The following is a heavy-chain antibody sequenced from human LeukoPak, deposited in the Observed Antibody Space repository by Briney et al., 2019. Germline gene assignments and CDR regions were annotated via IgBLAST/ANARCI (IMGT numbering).Heavy chain of an antibody. Sequence: GAFLKISCKGSGYSFTNYWIALVRHMPGKGLGLMGIIYPGDSDTRYSPSFQGQVTISADKSISTAYLQWSSLKASDTAMYYCARRGYYDSSGYYNFDYWGQGTLVTVSS. CDR1: GYSFTNYW. D-gene: IGHD3-22*01. J-gene: IGHJ4*02. V-gene: IGHV5-51*01. CDR2: IYPGDSDT. CDR3: ARRGYYDSSGYYNFDY.